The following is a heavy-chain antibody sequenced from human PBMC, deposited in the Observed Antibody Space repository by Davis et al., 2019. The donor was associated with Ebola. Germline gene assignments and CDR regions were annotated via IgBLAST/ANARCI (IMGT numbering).Heavy chain of an antibody. Sequence: PSETLSLTCTVSGGSISSYYWSWIRQPAGKGLEWIGRIYTSGSTNYNPSLKSRVTMSVDTSKNQFSLKLSSVTAADTAVYYCARDGAQWLALYYYYYGMDVWGQGTTVTVSS. V-gene: IGHV4-4*07. D-gene: IGHD6-19*01. J-gene: IGHJ6*02. CDR3: ARDGAQWLALYYYYYGMDV. CDR2: IYTSGST. CDR1: GGSISSYY.